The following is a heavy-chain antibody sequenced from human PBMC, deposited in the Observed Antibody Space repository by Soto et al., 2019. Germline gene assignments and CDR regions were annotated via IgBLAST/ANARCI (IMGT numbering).Heavy chain of an antibody. V-gene: IGHV1-69*13. J-gene: IGHJ4*02. Sequence: SVKVSCKASGGTFSSYAISWVRQAPGQGLEWMGGIIPIFGTANYAQKFQGRVTITADESTSTAYMELSSLRSEDTAVYYCAGAGYSSSWLIPFDYWGQGTLVTVSS. CDR3: AGAGYSSSWLIPFDY. D-gene: IGHD6-13*01. CDR2: IIPIFGTA. CDR1: GGTFSSYA.